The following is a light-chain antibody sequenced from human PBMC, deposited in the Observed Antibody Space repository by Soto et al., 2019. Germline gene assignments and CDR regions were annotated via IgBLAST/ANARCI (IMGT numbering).Light chain of an antibody. V-gene: IGKV3D-20*01. J-gene: IGKJ2*01. CDR2: DAS. Sequence: EIVLTHSPATLSLSPGERATLSCGASKSVSSTYLAWYQQKPGLAPRLLIYDASSRATGIPDRFSGSGSGTDFTLTISRLEPEDVAVYYCQQYGSSPYTFGQGTKLEIK. CDR1: KSVSSTY. CDR3: QQYGSSPYT.